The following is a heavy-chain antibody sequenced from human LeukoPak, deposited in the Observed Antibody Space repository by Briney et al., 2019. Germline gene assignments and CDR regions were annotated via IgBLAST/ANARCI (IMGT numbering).Heavy chain of an antibody. J-gene: IGHJ5*02. CDR1: GGSISSSSYY. V-gene: IGHV4-39*07. Sequence: SETLSLTCTVSGGSISSSSYYWGWIRQPPGKGLEWIGSIYYSGSTYYNPSLKSRVTISVDTSKNQFSLKLSSVTAADTAVYYCARVPNDFWSGYHNWFDPWGQGTLVTVSS. CDR3: ARVPNDFWSGYHNWFDP. CDR2: IYYSGST. D-gene: IGHD3-3*01.